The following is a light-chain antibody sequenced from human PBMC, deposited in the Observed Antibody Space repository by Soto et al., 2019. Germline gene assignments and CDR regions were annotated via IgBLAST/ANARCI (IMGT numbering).Light chain of an antibody. J-gene: IGKJ2*01. CDR1: QGISSA. CDR3: QQFNSYPYT. Sequence: AIQLTQSPSSLSASVGDRVTITCRASQGISSALAWYQQKPGKAPKLLIYDASSLESGVPSRCSGSGSATDFTLTISSLQPEDFATYYWQQFNSYPYTFGQGTKLEIK. V-gene: IGKV1-13*02. CDR2: DAS.